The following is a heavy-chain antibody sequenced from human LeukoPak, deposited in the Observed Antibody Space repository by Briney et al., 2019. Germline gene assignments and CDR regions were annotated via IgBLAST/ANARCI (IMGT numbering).Heavy chain of an antibody. V-gene: IGHV3-30*02. CDR3: SYSSSWYSLFDY. D-gene: IGHD6-13*01. J-gene: IGHJ4*02. CDR2: IRYDGSNK. Sequence: PGGSLRLSCAASGFTFSSYGMHWVRQAPGKGLEWVAFIRYDGSNKYYADSVKGRFTISRNNSKNTLYLQMNRLRAEDTAVYYCSYSSSWYSLFDYWGQGTLVTVSS. CDR1: GFTFSSYG.